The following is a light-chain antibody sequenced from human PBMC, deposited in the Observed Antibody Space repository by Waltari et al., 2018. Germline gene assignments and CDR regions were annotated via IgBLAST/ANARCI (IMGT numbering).Light chain of an antibody. V-gene: IGLV2-23*02. CDR2: EVT. CDR3: CSYAGLGIYV. J-gene: IGLJ1*01. CDR1: SSDVGNYNL. Sequence: QSGLTQPASVSGSPGQSFTISCTGTSSDVGNYNLVSWYQQYPGKAPKLMVYEVTRRSVGVAERFAGSKAGNTASLAIYGRQSEDDADYYCCSYAGLGIYVFGTVTKVTVL.